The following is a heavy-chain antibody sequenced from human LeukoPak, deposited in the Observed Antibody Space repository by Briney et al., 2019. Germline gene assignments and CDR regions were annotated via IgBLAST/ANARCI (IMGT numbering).Heavy chain of an antibody. CDR3: ARGRYSGTTYYFDY. D-gene: IGHD5-12*01. CDR2: IKKDGSET. Sequence: PGGSLRLSCAASGFTFSSYCMSWVRQAPGKGLEWVANIKKDGSETYYVDSVKGRFTISRDNAKNSLYLQMNSLRAEDTAMYYCARGRYSGTTYYFDYWGQGTLVTVSS. V-gene: IGHV3-7*03. J-gene: IGHJ4*02. CDR1: GFTFSSYC.